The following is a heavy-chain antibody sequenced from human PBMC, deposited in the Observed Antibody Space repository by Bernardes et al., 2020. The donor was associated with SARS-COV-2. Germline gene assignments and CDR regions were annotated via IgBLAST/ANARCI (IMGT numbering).Heavy chain of an antibody. J-gene: IGHJ4*02. V-gene: IGHV3-21*06. CDR1: GFTFNSYS. Sequence: GGSLRLSCAASGFTFNSYSMNWVRQAPGKGLAWVSSISTSSTYISYSDSVRGRFTISRDNAKNSVYLQMNSLRAEDTAVYYCARVDFSNLYYFDYWGQGTPVTVSS. D-gene: IGHD4-4*01. CDR3: ARVDFSNLYYFDY. CDR2: ISTSSTYI.